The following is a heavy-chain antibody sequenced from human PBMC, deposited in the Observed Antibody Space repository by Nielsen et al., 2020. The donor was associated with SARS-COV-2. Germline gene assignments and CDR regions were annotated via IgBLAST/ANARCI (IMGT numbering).Heavy chain of an antibody. V-gene: IGHV3-23*01. D-gene: IGHD7-27*01. CDR2: ISGSGGST. CDR3: ARDLGTNWGISYYYYYGMDV. J-gene: IGHJ6*02. Sequence: WIRQPPGKGLEWVSAISGSGGSTYYADSVKGRFTISRDNSKNTLYLQMNSLRAEDTAVYYCARDLGTNWGISYYYYYGMDVWGQGTTVTVSS.